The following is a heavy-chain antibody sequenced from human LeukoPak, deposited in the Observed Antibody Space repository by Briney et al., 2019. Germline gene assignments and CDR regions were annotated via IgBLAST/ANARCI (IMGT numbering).Heavy chain of an antibody. CDR3: ARWLQAYYYFDY. CDR2: IYYSGST. V-gene: IGHV4-30-4*01. D-gene: IGHD5-18*01. CDR1: GGSISSGDYY. Sequence: PSETLSLTCTVSGGSISSGDYYWSWIRQPPGKGLEWIGYIYYSGSTYYNPSLKSRVTISVDTSKNRFSLKLSSVTAADTAVYYCARWLQAYYYFDYWGQGTLVTVSS. J-gene: IGHJ4*02.